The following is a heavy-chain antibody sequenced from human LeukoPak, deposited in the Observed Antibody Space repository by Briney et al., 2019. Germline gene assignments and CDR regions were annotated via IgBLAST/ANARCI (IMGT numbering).Heavy chain of an antibody. CDR3: ARDGSYKFDY. CDR2: LKSDGTT. CDR1: GFTFSNSW. J-gene: IGHJ4*02. Sequence: GGSLRLSCAASGFTFSNSWMHWIRQTPGKGLEWVSCLKSDGTTTYSDSVKGRFTISRDSAKNTLYLQMNSLRAEDTAVYYCARDGSYKFDYWGQGTLVPVSS. V-gene: IGHV3-74*01. D-gene: IGHD1-26*01.